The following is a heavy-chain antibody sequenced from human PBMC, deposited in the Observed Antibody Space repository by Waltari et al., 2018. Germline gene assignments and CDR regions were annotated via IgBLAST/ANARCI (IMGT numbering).Heavy chain of an antibody. CDR1: GDSVSNSNTA. CDR2: TYYRSKWYN. J-gene: IGHJ4*02. CDR3: AREYFMAALFDY. Sequence: QVQLQQSGPGLVKPSQTLSLTCAISGDSVSNSNTAWNWIRQSPSRGLEWLGRTYYRSKWYNEYAVSMKSRVTINPDTSKNQFSLQLNSVTPEDTAVYYCAREYFMAALFDYWGQGTLVTVSS. V-gene: IGHV6-1*01. D-gene: IGHD3-9*01.